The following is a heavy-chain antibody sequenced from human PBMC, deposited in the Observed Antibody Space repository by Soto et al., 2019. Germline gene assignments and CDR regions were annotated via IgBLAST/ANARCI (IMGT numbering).Heavy chain of an antibody. CDR1: GFTFSNYG. CDR3: TKRRNVLRFLEWSSGMEV. V-gene: IGHV3-30*18. Sequence: GWSLRLSCAASGFTFSNYGMHWVRQAPGKGLEWVAFISDDGSNKYYADSMKGRFTMSRDNSKRTLYLQMSSLRVGDTAVYYCTKRRNVLRFLEWSSGMEVWGQGTTVTGSS. D-gene: IGHD3-3*01. CDR2: ISDDGSNK. J-gene: IGHJ6*02.